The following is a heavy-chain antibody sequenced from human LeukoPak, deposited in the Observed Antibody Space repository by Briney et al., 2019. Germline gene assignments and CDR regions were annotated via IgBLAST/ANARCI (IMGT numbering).Heavy chain of an antibody. CDR1: GFTFSSCW. Sequence: TGGSLRLSCAASGFTFSSCWMSWVRQAPGKGLEWVANIKQDGSEKYYVDSVKGRFTISRDNAKNSLFLQMNSLRAEDTAVYYCARGPAAGNLLGYWGQGTLVTVSS. D-gene: IGHD6-19*01. CDR2: IKQDGSEK. V-gene: IGHV3-7*01. J-gene: IGHJ4*02. CDR3: ARGPAAGNLLGY.